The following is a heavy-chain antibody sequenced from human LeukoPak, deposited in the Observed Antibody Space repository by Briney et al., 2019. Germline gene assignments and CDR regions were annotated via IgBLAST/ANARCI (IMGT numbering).Heavy chain of an antibody. V-gene: IGHV3-48*03. CDR1: GFTFSSYE. Sequence: GGSLRLSCGASGFTFSSYEMNWVRQAPGKGLEGVSYISSRGITIYYADAVKGRFTISRDNAKNSLYLQMNSLRAEDAAVYYCARDHYSSSWYGADYWGQGTLVTVSS. D-gene: IGHD6-13*01. CDR3: ARDHYSSSWYGADY. CDR2: ISSRGITI. J-gene: IGHJ4*02.